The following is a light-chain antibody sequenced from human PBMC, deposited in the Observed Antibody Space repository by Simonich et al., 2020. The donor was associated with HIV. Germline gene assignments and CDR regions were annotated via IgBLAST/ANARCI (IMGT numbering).Light chain of an antibody. J-gene: IGKJ1*01. CDR2: GAS. Sequence: EIVMTQSPATLSVSPGGRAPLSCRASQSLSNSLAWYQQKPGQAPRLLIYGASTRATGIPARFSGSGSGTEFTLTISSLQSEDFAVYYCHQYHNWPRTFGQGTKVEIK. CDR1: QSLSNS. CDR3: HQYHNWPRT. V-gene: IGKV3-15*01.